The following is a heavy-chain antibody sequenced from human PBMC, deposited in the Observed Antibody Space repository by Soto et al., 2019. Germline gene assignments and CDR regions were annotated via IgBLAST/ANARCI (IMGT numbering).Heavy chain of an antibody. CDR2: MSGSGDST. J-gene: IGHJ4*02. CDR3: AKDPGLATISTFDY. D-gene: IGHD2-21*01. Sequence: GGSLRLSCAASGFTFRSSAFSWVRQAPGKGLEWVSAMSGSGDSTYYAESVKGRFTISRDSSKNTLYLQMSSLRAEDTAVYYCAKDPGLATISTFDYWGQGTLVTVSS. V-gene: IGHV3-23*01. CDR1: GFTFRSSA.